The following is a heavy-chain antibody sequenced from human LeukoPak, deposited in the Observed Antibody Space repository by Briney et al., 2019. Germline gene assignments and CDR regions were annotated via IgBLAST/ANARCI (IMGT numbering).Heavy chain of an antibody. CDR2: IYTSGST. V-gene: IGHV4-4*07. CDR1: GGAISNYY. D-gene: IGHD5-18*01. CDR3: ARTGGYSYGYGRRSYYYYMDV. Sequence: SSETLSLTCTVSGGAISNYYWNWIRQPAGKGLEWIGRIYTSGSTNYNPSLESRVTISVDTSKNQFSLKLSSVTAADTAVYYCARTGGYSYGYGRRSYYYYMDVWGKGTTVTVSS. J-gene: IGHJ6*03.